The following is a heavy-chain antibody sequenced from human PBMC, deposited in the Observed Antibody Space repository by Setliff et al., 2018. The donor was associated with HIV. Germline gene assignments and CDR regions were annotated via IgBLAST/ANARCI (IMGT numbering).Heavy chain of an antibody. Sequence: GGSLRLSCAASRFTVSSNYMNWVRQAPGEGLEWVSVIYSGGSTYYADSVKGRFTISRDTAKNSLYLQMNSLRAEDTAVYYCARIGGRELRFLEWLLTFDYWGQGTLVTVSS. CDR1: RFTVSSNY. CDR3: ARIGGRELRFLEWLLTFDY. J-gene: IGHJ4*02. V-gene: IGHV3-66*01. D-gene: IGHD3-3*01. CDR2: IYSGGST.